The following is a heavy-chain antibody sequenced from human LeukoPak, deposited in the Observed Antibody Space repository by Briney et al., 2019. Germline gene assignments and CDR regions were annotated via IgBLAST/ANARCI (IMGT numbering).Heavy chain of an antibody. V-gene: IGHV4-30-2*01. CDR2: IYHSGST. D-gene: IGHD4-17*01. Sequence: SETLSLTCAVSGGSISSGGHSWSWIRQPPGKGLEWIGYIYHSGSTYYNPSLKSRVTISVDRSKNQFSLKLSSVTAADTAVYYCARVGYGDYGADYWGQGTLVTVSS. CDR1: GGSISSGGHS. J-gene: IGHJ4*02. CDR3: ARVGYGDYGADY.